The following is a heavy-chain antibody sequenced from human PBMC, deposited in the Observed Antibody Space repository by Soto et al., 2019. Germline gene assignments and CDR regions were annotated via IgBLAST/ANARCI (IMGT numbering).Heavy chain of an antibody. J-gene: IGHJ3*02. CDR3: ARRAEYYGSGSLDHLHDAFDI. V-gene: IGHV5-51*01. Sequence: PGESLKISCKGSGYSFTSYWIGWVRQMPGKGLEWMGIIYPGDSDTRYSPSFQGQVTISADKSISTAYLQWSSLKASDTAMYYCARRAEYYGSGSLDHLHDAFDIWGQGTMVTVSS. CDR2: IYPGDSDT. CDR1: GYSFTSYW. D-gene: IGHD3-10*01.